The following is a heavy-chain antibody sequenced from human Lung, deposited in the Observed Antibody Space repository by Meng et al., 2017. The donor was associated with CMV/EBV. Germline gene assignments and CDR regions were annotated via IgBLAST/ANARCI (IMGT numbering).Heavy chain of an antibody. D-gene: IGHD6-19*01. CDR2: ISSSSTTL. CDR3: ARDGAGSIDY. CDR1: GFTFSYYY. Sequence: GGSLRLSCAASGFTFSYYYMTWVRQAPGKGLEWVSYISSSSTTLNYADSVKGRFTISRDNAKDSLYLQVDSLRVEDTAVYYCARDGAGSIDYWGQGTLVTVSS. J-gene: IGHJ4*02. V-gene: IGHV3-11*04.